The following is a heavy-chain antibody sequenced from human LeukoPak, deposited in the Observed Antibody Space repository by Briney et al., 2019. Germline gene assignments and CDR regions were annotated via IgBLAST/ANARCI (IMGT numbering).Heavy chain of an antibody. Sequence: ASVKVSCKASGYTFTSYGISWVRQAPGQGLEWMGWVSAYNGNTNYAQKLQGRVTMTTDTSTSTAYMELRSLRSDDTAVYHGARTDSSGYSKRKGYFDYWGQGTLVTVSS. V-gene: IGHV1-18*01. D-gene: IGHD3-22*01. CDR1: GYTFTSYG. CDR3: ARTDSSGYSKRKGYFDY. J-gene: IGHJ4*02. CDR2: VSAYNGNT.